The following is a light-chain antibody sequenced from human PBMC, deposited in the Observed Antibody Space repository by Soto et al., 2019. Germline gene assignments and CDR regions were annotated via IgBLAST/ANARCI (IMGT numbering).Light chain of an antibody. CDR1: QGIGSE. J-gene: IGKJ4*01. CDR3: LQDYSYPLT. Sequence: AIQMTQSPSSLSASVGDRVTITCRASQGIGSELGWYQQKPGQAPKVLIYKASGLQDGVPSRFSGSGSGTDSTLTISSLQPEDFATYYCLQDYSYPLTFGGGTKVEIK. V-gene: IGKV1-6*01. CDR2: KAS.